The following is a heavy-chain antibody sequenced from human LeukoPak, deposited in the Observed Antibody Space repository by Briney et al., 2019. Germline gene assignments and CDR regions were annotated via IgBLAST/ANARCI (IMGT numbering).Heavy chain of an antibody. CDR3: ARGLGYCSSTSCRAEDYYYYGMDV. CDR1: GFTFSSYD. J-gene: IGHJ6*02. CDR2: IGTAGDT. Sequence: PGGSLRLSCAASGFTFSSYDMHWVRHATGKGLEWVSAIGTAGDTYYPGSVKGRFTISRENAKNSLYLQMNSLRAGDTAVYYCARGLGYCSSTSCRAEDYYYYGMDVWGQGTTVTVSS. V-gene: IGHV3-13*01. D-gene: IGHD2-2*01.